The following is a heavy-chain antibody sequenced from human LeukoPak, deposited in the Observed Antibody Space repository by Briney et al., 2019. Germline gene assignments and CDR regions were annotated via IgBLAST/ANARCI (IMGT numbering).Heavy chain of an antibody. D-gene: IGHD6-13*01. CDR1: GGSISSYY. Sequence: SETLSLTCTVSGGSISSYYWSWIRQPPGEGLEWIGFIYHSGSTNYNPSLKSRVTISVDTPTNQFSLKMRSVTAADTAVYYCARLPSGTFDYWGQGTLVTVSS. CDR2: IYHSGST. V-gene: IGHV4-59*08. J-gene: IGHJ4*02. CDR3: ARLPSGTFDY.